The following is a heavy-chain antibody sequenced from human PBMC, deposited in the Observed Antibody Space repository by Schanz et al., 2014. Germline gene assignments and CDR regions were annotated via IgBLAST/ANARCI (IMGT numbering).Heavy chain of an antibody. CDR2: ISYDGSSK. J-gene: IGHJ5*02. V-gene: IGHV3-33*08. D-gene: IGHD1-26*01. CDR3: ARDSAGATVGVLDA. CDR1: GFGFDDYA. Sequence: VQLVESGGGVVRPGGSLRLSCAASGFGFDDYAMSWVRQAPGKGLEWVALISYDGSSKDHADSVQGGYTISRDNSKDTQYLQMSDLTTEDTAVYYCARDSAGATVGVLDAWGQGTLVTVSS.